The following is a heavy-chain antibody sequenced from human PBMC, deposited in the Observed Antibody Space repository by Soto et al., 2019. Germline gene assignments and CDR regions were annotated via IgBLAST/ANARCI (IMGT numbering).Heavy chain of an antibody. CDR3: ARGAYYDSSGYYYERAFDI. CDR2: IIPIFGTA. CDR1: GGTFSSYA. Sequence: SVKVSCKASGGTFSSYAISWVRQAPGQGLEWMGGIIPIFGTANYAQKFQGRVTITADESTSTAYMELSSLRSEDTAVYYCARGAYYDSSGYYYERAFDIWGQGTMVTVSS. V-gene: IGHV1-69*13. J-gene: IGHJ3*02. D-gene: IGHD3-22*01.